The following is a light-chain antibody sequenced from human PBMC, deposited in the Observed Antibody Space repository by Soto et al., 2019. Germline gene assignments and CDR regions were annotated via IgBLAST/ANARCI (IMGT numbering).Light chain of an antibody. CDR2: GAS. J-gene: IGKJ1*01. V-gene: IGKV3-15*01. CDR1: QSVSIN. Sequence: MNHYPATLSVSEEERPTLXSRASQSVSINLAWYQQKPGQAPRLLIYGASTRATGIPARFSGSGSGTEFTLAISSLQPDDFATYYCQLYDRYSEAFAQGTKVDIK. CDR3: QLYDRYSEA.